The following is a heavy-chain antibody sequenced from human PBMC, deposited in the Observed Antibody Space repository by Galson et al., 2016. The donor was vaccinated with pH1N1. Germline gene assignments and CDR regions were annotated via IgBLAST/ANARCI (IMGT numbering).Heavy chain of an antibody. CDR1: GISDMR. J-gene: IGHJ5*01. V-gene: IGHV2-70*04. D-gene: IGHD3-16*01. Sequence: PALVKPTQTLTLTCTFSGISDMRVSWFRQLPGKALEWLARIDWDDEKFYSPSLKTRLTISKDTSRTQVVLIMTNMAPVDTATYYCAHQPSGEGFAPWGQGILVTVSS. CDR2: IDWDDEK. CDR3: AHQPSGEGFAP.